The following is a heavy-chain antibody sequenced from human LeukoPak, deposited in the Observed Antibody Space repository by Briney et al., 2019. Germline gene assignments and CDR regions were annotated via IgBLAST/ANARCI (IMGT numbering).Heavy chain of an antibody. V-gene: IGHV3-11*03. CDR3: GGSASSTGASEIDY. CDR2: IGSSSSYT. Sequence: GGSLRLPCAASGFTFSDYYMSWIRQAPGKGLEWVSYIGSSSSYTNYADSVKGRFTVSRDNAKNSLYLQMNSLRAEDTAVYYCGGSASSTGASEIDYWGQGTLVTVSS. CDR1: GFTFSDYY. D-gene: IGHD1-1*01. J-gene: IGHJ4*02.